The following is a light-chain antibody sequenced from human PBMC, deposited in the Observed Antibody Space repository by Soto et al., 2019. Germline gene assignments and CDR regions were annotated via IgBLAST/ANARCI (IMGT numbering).Light chain of an antibody. CDR3: SSLTTSFTYV. CDR1: SSDVGAYNY. Sequence: QSALTQPASGSGSPGQSAAISSTGTSSDVGAYNYVSWYQQHPGKAPKLLLSEVSNRPSGVSDRFSGSKSGNTASLTISGLQAEDGADYYCSSLTTSFTYVLGTGTKVTVL. J-gene: IGLJ1*01. CDR2: EVS. V-gene: IGLV2-14*01.